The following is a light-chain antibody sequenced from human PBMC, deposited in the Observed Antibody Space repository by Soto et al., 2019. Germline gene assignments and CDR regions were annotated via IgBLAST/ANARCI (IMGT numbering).Light chain of an antibody. Sequence: EIVLTQSPGTLSLSPGERATLTCRVSQSVNAGYLAWYQQKPGQAPRLLFYGVSNRAAGIPDRFSGSGSGTDFTLTISSLEPEDFAVYYCQVYGSSPRYTFGQGTK. J-gene: IGKJ2*01. CDR1: QSVNAGY. CDR2: GVS. V-gene: IGKV3-20*01. CDR3: QVYGSSPRYT.